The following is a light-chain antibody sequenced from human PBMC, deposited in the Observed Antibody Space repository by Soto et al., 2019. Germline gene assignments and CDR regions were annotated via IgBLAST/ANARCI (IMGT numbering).Light chain of an antibody. J-gene: IGKJ1*01. Sequence: EIVLTQSPGTLSLSPGERATLSCGASQTVTGNYLAWYQHKPGQTPRLLIFAASTRATGIPDRFSGSGSGTDFTLTISRLEPEDFAVYYCQHYYTSYTTFGQGTKVEVK. CDR1: QTVTGNY. CDR2: AAS. CDR3: QHYYTSYTT. V-gene: IGKV3-20*01.